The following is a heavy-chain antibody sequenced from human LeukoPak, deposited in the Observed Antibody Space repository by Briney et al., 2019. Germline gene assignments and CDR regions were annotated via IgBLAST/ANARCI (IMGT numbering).Heavy chain of an antibody. V-gene: IGHV1-18*01. D-gene: IGHD3-10*01. J-gene: IGHJ6*03. CDR1: GYTFATYG. CDR2: ITYNGNT. Sequence: ASVTVSFKTSGYTFATYGITWVRQAPGQGREWVGYITYNGNTDYAQNLQGRVTMTTDTSTSTAYMELRSLRSDDTAIYYCARDRANYYMDVWGKGTTVIISS. CDR3: ARDRANYYMDV.